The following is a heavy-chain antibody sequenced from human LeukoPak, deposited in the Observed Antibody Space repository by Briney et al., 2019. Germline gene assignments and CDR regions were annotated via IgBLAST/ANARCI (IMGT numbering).Heavy chain of an antibody. CDR1: GYSFTSYW. V-gene: IGHV5-51*01. CDR2: IYPGDSDT. CDR3: ARSTYDFWSGYYGPYYFDY. D-gene: IGHD3-3*01. Sequence: GKSLKISCKGSGYSFTSYWIGWVRQMPGKGLEWMGIIYPGDSDTRYSPSFQGQVTISADKSNSTAYLQWSSLKASDTAMYYCARSTYDFWSGYYGPYYFDYWGQGTLVTVSS. J-gene: IGHJ4*02.